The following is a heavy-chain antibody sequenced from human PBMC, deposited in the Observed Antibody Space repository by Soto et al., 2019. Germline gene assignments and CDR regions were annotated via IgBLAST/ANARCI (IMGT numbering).Heavy chain of an antibody. J-gene: IGHJ4*02. Sequence: QVHLQESGPGQVRPSQTLSLSCSVSGGSISRGAYFWTWIRQFPGKGLEWIAYISYTGATYYNPSLKSRVTILADTSKTQFSLQLTSLTAADTAVYYCARGGPVSVSPAWQLLGYFDYWGQGTLVTVSS. V-gene: IGHV4-31*03. D-gene: IGHD2-15*01. CDR3: ARGGPVSVSPAWQLLGYFDY. CDR2: ISYTGAT. CDR1: GGSISRGAYF.